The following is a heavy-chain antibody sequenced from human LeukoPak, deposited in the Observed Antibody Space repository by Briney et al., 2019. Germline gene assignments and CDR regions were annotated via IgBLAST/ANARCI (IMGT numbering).Heavy chain of an antibody. J-gene: IGHJ4*02. CDR1: GFTFSSYS. CDR2: ISSSSSYI. D-gene: IGHD3-10*01. CDR3: ARDGMVRGVSCFDY. Sequence: PGGSLRLSCAASGFTFSSYSMNWVRQAPGKGLEWVSSISSSSSYIYYADSVKGRFTISRDNAKNSLYLQMNSLRAEDTAVYYCARDGMVRGVSCFDYWGQGTLVTVSS. V-gene: IGHV3-21*01.